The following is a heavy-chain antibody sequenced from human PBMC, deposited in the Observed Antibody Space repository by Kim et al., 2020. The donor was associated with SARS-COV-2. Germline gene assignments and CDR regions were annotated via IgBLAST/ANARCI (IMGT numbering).Heavy chain of an antibody. D-gene: IGHD3-22*01. J-gene: IGHJ3*02. CDR1: GFTFSSYA. CDR2: VSYDGSNK. V-gene: IGHV3-30-3*01. Sequence: GSLRLSCAASGFTFSSYAMHWVRQAPSKGLEWVAVVSYDGSNKYYADSVKGRFPISRDNSKNTQYLQMKSLRAEDTAVYYRARGRPRITMIVVVTRNVYDAFDIWGQETMVTVSS. CDR3: ARGRPRITMIVVVTRNVYDAFDI.